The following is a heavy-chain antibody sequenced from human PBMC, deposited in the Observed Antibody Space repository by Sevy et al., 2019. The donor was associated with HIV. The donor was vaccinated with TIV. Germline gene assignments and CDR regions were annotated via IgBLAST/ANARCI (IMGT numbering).Heavy chain of an antibody. CDR1: GFTFSSYS. V-gene: IGHV3-21*01. CDR3: ARGGVGATRDAFDI. Sequence: GESLEISCAASGFTFSSYSMNWVRQAPGKGLEWVSSISSSSSYIYYADSVKGRFTISRDNAKNSLYLQMNSLRAEDTAVYYCARGGVGATRDAFDIWGQGTMVTVSS. CDR2: ISSSSSYI. D-gene: IGHD1-26*01. J-gene: IGHJ3*02.